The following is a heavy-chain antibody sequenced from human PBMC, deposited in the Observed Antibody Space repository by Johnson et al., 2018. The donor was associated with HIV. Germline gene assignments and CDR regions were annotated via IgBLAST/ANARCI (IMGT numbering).Heavy chain of an antibody. J-gene: IGHJ3*02. V-gene: IGHV3-30*04. CDR2: ITYDGSKK. Sequence: QVQLVESGGGLVKPGGSLRLSCAASGFTFSSHAMHWVRQAPGKGLEWVAFITYDGSKKHNADSVKGRFTISRDNTKNTLYVQLNSLRAEDTAGYFCAREPGRRELRRDAFDIWCQGTMVTVSS. CDR1: GFTFSSHA. D-gene: IGHD1-26*01. CDR3: AREPGRRELRRDAFDI.